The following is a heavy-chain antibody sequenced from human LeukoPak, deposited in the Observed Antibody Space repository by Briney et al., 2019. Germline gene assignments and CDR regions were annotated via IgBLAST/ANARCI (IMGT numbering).Heavy chain of an antibody. CDR1: GLTVSSNY. D-gene: IGHD1-1*01. V-gene: IGHV3-53*01. J-gene: IGHJ6*02. Sequence: GGSLRLSCAASGLTVSSNYMSWVRQAPGKGLEWVSVIYSGGSTYYADSVKGRFTISRDNSKNTLYLQMNSLRAEDTAVYYCARDQLYYGMDVWGQGTTVTVSS. CDR3: ARDQLYYGMDV. CDR2: IYSGGST.